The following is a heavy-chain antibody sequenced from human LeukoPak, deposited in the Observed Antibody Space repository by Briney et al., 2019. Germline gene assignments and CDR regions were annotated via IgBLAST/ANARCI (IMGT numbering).Heavy chain of an antibody. CDR1: GFTFSSYA. J-gene: IGHJ4*02. D-gene: IGHD3-3*01. Sequence: PGGSLRLSCAASGFTFSSYAMHWVRQAPGKGLEWVSVISGSGGTTYYADSVKGRFTISRDNAKNSLYLQMNSLRAEDTAVYYCARDGGYDFWSGYYQDYWGQGTLVTVSS. V-gene: IGHV3-23*01. CDR3: ARDGGYDFWSGYYQDY. CDR2: ISGSGGTT.